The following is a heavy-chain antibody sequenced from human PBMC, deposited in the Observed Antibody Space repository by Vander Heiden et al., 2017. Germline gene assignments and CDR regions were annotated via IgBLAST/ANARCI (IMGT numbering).Heavy chain of an antibody. Sequence: QLQLVESGGGLVKPGGSLRLSCAASGFTFSDYYMSWIRQAPGKGLEWVSYIISSGSTIYYADSVKGRFTISRDNAKSSLYLQMNSLRAEDTAVYYCASQGSSGYFEAFDIWGQGTMVTVSS. CDR3: ASQGSSGYFEAFDI. CDR1: GFTFSDYY. J-gene: IGHJ3*02. CDR2: IISSGSTI. D-gene: IGHD3-22*01. V-gene: IGHV3-11*01.